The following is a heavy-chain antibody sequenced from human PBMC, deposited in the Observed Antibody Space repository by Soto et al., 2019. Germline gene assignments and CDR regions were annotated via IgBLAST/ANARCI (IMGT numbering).Heavy chain of an antibody. Sequence: LRLSCAASGFTVSSNYMSWVRQAPGKGLEWVSVIYSGGSTYYADSVKGRFTISRDNSKNTLYLQMNSLRAEDTAVYYCATRYNYYDSSGYPMDVWGQGTTVTVSS. CDR1: GFTVSSNY. CDR3: ATRYNYYDSSGYPMDV. V-gene: IGHV3-53*01. D-gene: IGHD3-22*01. CDR2: IYSGGST. J-gene: IGHJ6*02.